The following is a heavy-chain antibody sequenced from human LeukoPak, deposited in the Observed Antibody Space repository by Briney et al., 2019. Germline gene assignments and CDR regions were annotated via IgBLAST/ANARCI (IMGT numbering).Heavy chain of an antibody. V-gene: IGHV3-23*01. CDR1: GFTFSSYA. Sequence: PGGSLRLSCAASGFTFSSYAMSWVRQAPGKGLEWVSAISGSGGSTYYADSVKGRFTISRDNSKNTLYLQMNSLRAEDTAMYYCAREFPDSTATGPAFDFWGQGTMVTVSS. CDR3: AREFPDSTATGPAFDF. J-gene: IGHJ3*01. CDR2: ISGSGGST. D-gene: IGHD6-13*01.